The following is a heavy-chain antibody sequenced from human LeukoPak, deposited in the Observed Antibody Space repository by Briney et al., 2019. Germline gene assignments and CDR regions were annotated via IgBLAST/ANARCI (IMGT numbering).Heavy chain of an antibody. J-gene: IGHJ4*02. V-gene: IGHV4-34*01. CDR1: GGSFSGYY. D-gene: IGHD5-18*01. CDR2: INHSGST. CDR3: ARGASWIQLMLLFDY. Sequence: PSETLSLTCAVYGGSFSGYYWSWIRQPPGKGLEWIGEINHSGSTSYNPSLKSRVTISVDTSKNQFSLKLSSVTAADTAVYYCARGASWIQLMLLFDYWGQGTLVTVSS.